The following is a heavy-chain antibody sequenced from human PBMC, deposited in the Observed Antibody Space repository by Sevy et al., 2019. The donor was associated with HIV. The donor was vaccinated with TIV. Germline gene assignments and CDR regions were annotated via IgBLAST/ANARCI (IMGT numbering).Heavy chain of an antibody. V-gene: IGHV3-21*01. J-gene: IGHJ6*02. CDR3: ARDRDTIVKNKYYYYGMDV. CDR2: ISSSSGSI. Sequence: GGSLRLSCAASGFTFSNYNMTWVRQAPGKGLEWVSFISSSSGSIYYADSLKGRFTISRANAKNSLYLQMNSLRAEDTAVYYCARDRDTIVKNKYYYYGMDVWGQGTTVTVSS. D-gene: IGHD3-22*01. CDR1: GFTFSNYN.